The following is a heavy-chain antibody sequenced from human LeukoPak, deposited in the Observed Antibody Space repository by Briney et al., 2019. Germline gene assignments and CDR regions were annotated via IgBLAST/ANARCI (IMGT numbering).Heavy chain of an antibody. V-gene: IGHV3-23*01. CDR2: ISSGGDRI. CDR1: RSTFSNYA. D-gene: IGHD3-22*01. CDR3: AKDYYNHQFDC. Sequence: QSGGSLRLSCAAQRSTFSNYAMNWVRQAPGKGLEWVSSISSGGDRINYADSVKGRFTISRDDSQNTLYLQMNSLSVEDTAVYFCAKDYYNHQFDCWGQGTLVTVSS. J-gene: IGHJ4*02.